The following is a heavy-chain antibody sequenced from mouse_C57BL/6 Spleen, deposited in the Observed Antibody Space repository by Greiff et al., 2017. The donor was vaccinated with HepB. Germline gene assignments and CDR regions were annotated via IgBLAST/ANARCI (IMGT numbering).Heavy chain of an antibody. Sequence: EVQRVESGGGLVKPGGSLKLSCAASGFTFSDYGMHWVRQAPEKGLEWVAYISSGSSTIYYADTVKGRFTISRDNAKNTLFLQMTSLRSEDTAMYYCATTMVTTRDWYFDVWGTGTTVTVSS. CDR2: ISSGSSTI. J-gene: IGHJ1*03. CDR3: ATTMVTTRDWYFDV. V-gene: IGHV5-17*01. CDR1: GFTFSDYG. D-gene: IGHD2-2*01.